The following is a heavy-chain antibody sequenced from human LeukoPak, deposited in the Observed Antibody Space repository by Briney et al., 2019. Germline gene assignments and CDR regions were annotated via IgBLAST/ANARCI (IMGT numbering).Heavy chain of an antibody. CDR1: GYTFTGYY. D-gene: IGHD2-2*01. J-gene: IGHJ4*02. CDR2: INPNSGGT. CDR3: ARDHRPQVPAAAVDY. V-gene: IGHV1-2*02. Sequence: EASVKVSCKASGYTFTGYYMHGVRQAPGQGLEWMGWINPNSGGTNYAQKFQGRVTMTRDTSISTAYMELSRLRSDDTAVYYCARDHRPQVPAAAVDYWGQGTLVTVSS.